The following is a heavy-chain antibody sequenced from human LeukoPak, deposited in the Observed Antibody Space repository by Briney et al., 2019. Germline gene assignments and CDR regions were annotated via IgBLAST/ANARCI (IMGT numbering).Heavy chain of an antibody. CDR2: IYYSGST. V-gene: IGHV4-30-4*01. CDR3: ARETWGYYYGSGSYPDY. Sequence: SQTLSLTCTVSGGSISSGDYYWSWIRQPPGKGLEWIGYIYYSGSTYYNPSLKSRVTISVDTSKNQFSLKLSSVTAADTAVYYCARETWGYYYGSGSYPDYWGQETLVTVSS. J-gene: IGHJ4*02. D-gene: IGHD3-10*01. CDR1: GGSISSGDYY.